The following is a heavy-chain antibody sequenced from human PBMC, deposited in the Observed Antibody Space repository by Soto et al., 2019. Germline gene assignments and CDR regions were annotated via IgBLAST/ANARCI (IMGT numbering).Heavy chain of an antibody. CDR1: GFTFSTYA. CDR3: ANDKYSGSGSYRYYYVSHGMDV. Sequence: EEQLLESGGGLIHPGGSLRLSCATSGFTFSTYAISWVRQAPGKGLEWVSTISGNSEITYYADSVKGRFTISKDSSTNTVYLQMSSLRAEDTAASYCANDKYSGSGSYRYYYVSHGMDVWGQGTTVTVSS. V-gene: IGHV3-23*01. CDR2: ISGNSEIT. J-gene: IGHJ6*02. D-gene: IGHD3-10*01.